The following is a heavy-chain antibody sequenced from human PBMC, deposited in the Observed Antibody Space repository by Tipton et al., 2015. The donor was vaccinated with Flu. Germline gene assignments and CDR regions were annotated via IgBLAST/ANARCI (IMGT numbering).Heavy chain of an antibody. Sequence: CAASGFTFSSYAMHWVRQAPGKGLEWVAVISYDGSNKYYADSVKGRFTISRDNSKNTLYLQMNSLRAEDTAVYYCARDPFNWNYPYYSYGMDVWGQGTTVTVSS. D-gene: IGHD1-7*01. CDR2: ISYDGSNK. V-gene: IGHV3-30-3*01. CDR3: ARDPFNWNYPYYSYGMDV. CDR1: GFTFSSYA. J-gene: IGHJ6*02.